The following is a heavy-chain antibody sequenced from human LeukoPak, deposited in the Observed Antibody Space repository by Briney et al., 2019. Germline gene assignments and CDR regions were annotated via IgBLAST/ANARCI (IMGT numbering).Heavy chain of an antibody. CDR1: GYTFTSYG. J-gene: IGHJ6*02. CDR2: VSAYNGNT. V-gene: IGHV1-18*01. Sequence: ASVRVSCKASGYTFTSYGMSWVRQAPGQGLEWMGWVSAYNGNTNYEQKLQGRVTMTTDTSTSTAYMELRSLRSDDTAVYYCARHEYYYGMDVWGQGTTVTVSS. CDR3: ARHEYYYGMDV.